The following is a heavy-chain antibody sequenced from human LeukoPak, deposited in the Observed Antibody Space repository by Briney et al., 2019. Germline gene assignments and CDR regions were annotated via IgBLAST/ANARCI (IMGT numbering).Heavy chain of an antibody. J-gene: IGHJ6*03. V-gene: IGHV3-9*01. CDR3: AKDATRVVPAAIYYYYYMDV. CDR1: GFTFDDYA. Sequence: GGSLRLFCAASGFTFDDYAMRWVRQAPGKGLEWVSGISWNSGSIGYADSVKGRFTISRDNAKNSLYLQMNSLRAEDTALYYCAKDATRVVPAAIYYYYYMDVWGKGTTVTVSS. CDR2: ISWNSGSI. D-gene: IGHD2-2*01.